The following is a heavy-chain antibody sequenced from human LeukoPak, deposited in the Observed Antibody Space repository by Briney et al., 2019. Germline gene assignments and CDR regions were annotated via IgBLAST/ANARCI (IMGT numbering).Heavy chain of an antibody. CDR2: IWYDGSNK. CDR1: GFTFSSYG. J-gene: IGHJ4*02. V-gene: IGHV3-33*06. Sequence: GRSLRLSCAASGFTFSSYGMHWVRQAPGKGLEWVAVIWYDGSNKYYADSVKGRFTISRDNSKNTLYLQMNSLRAEDTAVYYCAKDVCYDSSGFAYWGQGTPVTVSS. CDR3: AKDVCYDSSGFAY. D-gene: IGHD3-22*01.